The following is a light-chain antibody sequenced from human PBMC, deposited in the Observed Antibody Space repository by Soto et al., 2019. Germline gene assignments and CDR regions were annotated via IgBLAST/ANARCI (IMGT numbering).Light chain of an antibody. CDR3: QHYSEYPLT. CDR2: AAS. V-gene: IGKV1-16*01. J-gene: IGKJ4*01. CDR1: HDIANY. Sequence: DIQMPQSPSSLSAFVGDTVTITCRASHDIANYLAWFQQKPGKAPRSLIYAASMLQSGVPSRFSARGAGTLFTLTINNLQPEDFATYYCQHYSEYPLTFGGGTKVDIK.